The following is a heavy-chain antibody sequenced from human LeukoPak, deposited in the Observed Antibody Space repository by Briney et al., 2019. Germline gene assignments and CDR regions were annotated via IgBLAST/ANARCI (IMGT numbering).Heavy chain of an antibody. J-gene: IGHJ5*02. Sequence: SETLSLTCSVSGGSISSHYWSWIRQPPGKGLEWIGYIYYSGSTKYNPSLKSRVTISVDTSKNQFSLKLSSVTAADTAVYYCARGGTTVTPGLLWFDPWGQGTLVTASS. V-gene: IGHV4-59*11. CDR1: GGSISSHY. CDR3: ARGGTTVTPGLLWFDP. CDR2: IYYSGST. D-gene: IGHD4-17*01.